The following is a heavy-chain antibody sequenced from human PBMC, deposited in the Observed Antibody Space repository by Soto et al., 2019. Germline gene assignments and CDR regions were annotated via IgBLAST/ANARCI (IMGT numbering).Heavy chain of an antibody. CDR1: GFTFSDYY. CDR3: ARVNTGYYYYYMDV. CDR2: ISSSGSTI. V-gene: IGHV3-11*01. Sequence: GGSLRLSCAASGFTFSDYYMSWIRQAPGKGLEWVSYISSSGSTIYYADSVKGRFTISRDNAKNALYLQMNSLRAEDTAVYYCARVNTGYYYYYMDVWGKGTTVTVSS. J-gene: IGHJ6*03.